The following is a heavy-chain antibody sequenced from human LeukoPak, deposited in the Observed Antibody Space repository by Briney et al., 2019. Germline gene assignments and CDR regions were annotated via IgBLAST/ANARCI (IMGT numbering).Heavy chain of an antibody. Sequence: ASVKVSCKASGYTFTGYDINWVRQATGQGLEWMGWMNPNSGNTGYAQKFQGRVTMTRNTSISTAYMELSSLRSEDTAVYYCASLLSGSWSADYWGQGTLVTVSS. D-gene: IGHD1-26*01. CDR3: ASLLSGSWSADY. CDR1: GYTFTGYD. V-gene: IGHV1-8*02. J-gene: IGHJ4*02. CDR2: MNPNSGNT.